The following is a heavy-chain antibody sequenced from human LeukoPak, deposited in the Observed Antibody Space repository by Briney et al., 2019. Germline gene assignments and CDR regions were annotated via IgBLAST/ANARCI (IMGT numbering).Heavy chain of an antibody. J-gene: IGHJ4*02. D-gene: IGHD5-18*01. CDR1: GGSISSSSYY. Sequence: NPSETLSLTCTVSGGSISSSSYYWGWIRQPPGKGLEWIGSIYYSGSTYYNPSLKSRVTISVDTSKNQFSLKLSSVTAADTAVYYCARGSSGFGGYSHMPEALDYWGQGTLVTVSS. CDR2: IYYSGST. V-gene: IGHV4-39*07. CDR3: ARGSSGFGGYSHMPEALDY.